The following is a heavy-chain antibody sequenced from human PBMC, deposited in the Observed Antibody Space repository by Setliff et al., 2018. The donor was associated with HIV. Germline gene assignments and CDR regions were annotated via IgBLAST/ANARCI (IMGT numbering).Heavy chain of an antibody. V-gene: IGHV4-34*01. Sequence: PSETLSLTCAVYGESFSGYYWSWIRQPPGKGLELIGRIYTSGSTNYNPSLKSRVTVSVDTSKNQFSLKLSSVTAADTAVYYCARGRFRIGYCSSTSCLDPLGYWGQGTLVTVSS. CDR2: IYTSGST. CDR3: ARGRFRIGYCSSTSCLDPLGY. CDR1: GESFSGYY. D-gene: IGHD2-2*03. J-gene: IGHJ4*02.